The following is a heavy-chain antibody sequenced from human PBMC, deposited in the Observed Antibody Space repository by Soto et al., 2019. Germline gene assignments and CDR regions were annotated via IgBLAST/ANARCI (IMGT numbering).Heavy chain of an antibody. CDR2: ISYDGSNK. J-gene: IGHJ5*02. CDR1: GFTFSSYG. CDR3: AKDSSGWYFMSHPPHNWFDP. D-gene: IGHD6-19*01. V-gene: IGHV3-30*18. Sequence: QVQLVESGGGVVQPGRSLRLSCAASGFTFSSYGIHWVRQAPGKGLEWVAVISYDGSNKYYADSVKGRFTISRDNSKNTLYLQMNSLRAEDTAVYYCAKDSSGWYFMSHPPHNWFDPWGQGTLVTVSS.